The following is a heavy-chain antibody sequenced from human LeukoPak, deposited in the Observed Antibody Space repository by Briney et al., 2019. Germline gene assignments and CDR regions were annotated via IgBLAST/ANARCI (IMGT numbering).Heavy chain of an antibody. CDR3: AKDDYGDTVPFDY. V-gene: IGHV3-23*01. Sequence: GGSLRLSCAASGFTFSTFAMLWVRQPPGKGLEWVSSIFPSGGEIHYADSVRGRFTISRDNSKSILSLQMNSLRAEDTAVYYCAKDDYGDTVPFDYWGQGTLVTVSS. D-gene: IGHD4-17*01. CDR1: GFTFSTFA. J-gene: IGHJ4*02. CDR2: IFPSGGEI.